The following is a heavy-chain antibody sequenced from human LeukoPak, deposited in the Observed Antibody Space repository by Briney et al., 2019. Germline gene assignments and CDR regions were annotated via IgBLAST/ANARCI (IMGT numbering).Heavy chain of an antibody. D-gene: IGHD6-6*01. CDR2: ISSSGSTI. J-gene: IGHJ4*02. CDR3: ATLRSSSSRFLDY. Sequence: GGSLRLSCAASGFTFSDYYMSWIRQAPGKGLEWVSYISSSGSTIYYADSVKGRFTISRDNAKNSLYLQMNSLRAEDTAVYYCATLRSSSSRFLDYWGQGTLVTVSS. V-gene: IGHV3-11*04. CDR1: GFTFSDYY.